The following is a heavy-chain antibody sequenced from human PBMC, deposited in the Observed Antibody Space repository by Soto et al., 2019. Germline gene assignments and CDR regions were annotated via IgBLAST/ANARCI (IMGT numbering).Heavy chain of an antibody. D-gene: IGHD2-15*01. Sequence: QVQVVQSGAEVKKPGASVKVACKASGYSFDTFGMSWVRQAPGQGLEWMGWISIEKGDTNSTQNFQVRVTITTYTSTSTAYMEMRSLTYDDSAVYYCASCYCSVGSCFTCWHFDLWGRGTLVTVYS. CDR2: ISIEKGDT. V-gene: IGHV1-18*01. CDR3: ASCYCSVGSCFTCWHFDL. CDR1: GYSFDTFG. J-gene: IGHJ2*01.